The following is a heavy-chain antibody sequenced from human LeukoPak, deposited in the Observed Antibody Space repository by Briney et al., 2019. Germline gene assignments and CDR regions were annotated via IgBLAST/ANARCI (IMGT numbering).Heavy chain of an antibody. V-gene: IGHV1-69*06. CDR2: IIPIFGTA. CDR3: ASPLYGDYGYYYYYMDV. CDR1: GGTFSSYA. J-gene: IGHJ6*03. Sequence: GASVKVFCKASGGTFSSYAISWVRQAPGQGLEWMGGIIPIFGTANYAQKFQGRVTITADKSTSTAYMELSSLRSEDTAVYYCASPLYGDYGYYYYYMDVWGKGTTVTVSS. D-gene: IGHD4-17*01.